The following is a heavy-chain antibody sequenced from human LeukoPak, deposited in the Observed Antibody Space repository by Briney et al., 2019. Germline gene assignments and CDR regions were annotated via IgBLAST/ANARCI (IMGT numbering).Heavy chain of an antibody. CDR2: INHSGST. Sequence: PSETLSLTCAVSGGSISSSNWWSWVRQPPGKGLEWIGEINHSGSTNYNPSLKSRVTISVDTSKNQFSLKLSSVTAADTAVYYCASDYGGPYYYYGMDVWGQGTTVTVSS. CDR1: GGSISSSNW. CDR3: ASDYGGPYYYYGMDV. V-gene: IGHV4-4*02. D-gene: IGHD4-23*01. J-gene: IGHJ6*02.